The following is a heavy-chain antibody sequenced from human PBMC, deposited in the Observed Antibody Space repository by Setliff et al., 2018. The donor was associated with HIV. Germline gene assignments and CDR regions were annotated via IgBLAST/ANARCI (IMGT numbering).Heavy chain of an antibody. CDR1: GFTSSNYW. Sequence: GGSLRLSCAASGFTSSNYWMTWVRQAPGRGLEWLANAGQTGRRGNYADSVRGRFTISRDNAKNSLYLQLNSLRPEDTAVYYCARDKDEDYGSTSFDYWGQGSLVTVSS. J-gene: IGHJ4*02. D-gene: IGHD4-17*01. CDR2: AGQTGRRG. V-gene: IGHV3-7*03. CDR3: ARDKDEDYGSTSFDY.